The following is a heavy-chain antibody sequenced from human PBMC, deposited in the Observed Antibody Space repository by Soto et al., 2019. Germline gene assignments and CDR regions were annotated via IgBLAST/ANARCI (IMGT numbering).Heavy chain of an antibody. CDR1: GFTFSSYA. CDR3: ARDRGASSSFDY. D-gene: IGHD3-10*01. CDR2: ISYDGSNT. V-gene: IGHV3-30-3*01. Sequence: GGSLRLSCAASGFTFSSYAMHWVRQAPGKGLEWVAVISYDGSNTYYADSVKGRFTISRDNAKNSLYLQMNSLRAEDTAVYYCARDRGASSSFDYWGQGTLVTVSS. J-gene: IGHJ4*02.